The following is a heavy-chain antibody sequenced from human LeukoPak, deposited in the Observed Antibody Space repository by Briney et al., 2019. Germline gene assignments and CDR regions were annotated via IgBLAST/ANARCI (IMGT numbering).Heavy chain of an antibody. D-gene: IGHD3-9*01. CDR1: GFTFSSYA. CDR3: ARGSYDILTGYYNPFDY. Sequence: GGSLRLSCAASGFTFSSYAMHWVRQAPGKGLEWVAVISYDGSNKYYADSVKGRFTISRDNAKNSLYLQMNSLRAEDTAVYYCARGSYDILTGYYNPFDYWGLGTLVTVSS. CDR2: ISYDGSNK. V-gene: IGHV3-30-3*01. J-gene: IGHJ4*02.